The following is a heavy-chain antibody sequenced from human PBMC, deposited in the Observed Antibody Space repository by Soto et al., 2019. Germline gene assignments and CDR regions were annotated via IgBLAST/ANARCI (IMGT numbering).Heavy chain of an antibody. CDR1: GFSFSSYS. CDR3: ASRPFNTWAH. V-gene: IGHV3-66*01. CDR2: IYSGGST. Sequence: GGSLRLSCAASGFSFSSYSMNWVRQAPGKGLEWVSVIYSGGSTYYADSVKGRFTISRDNSKNTLYLQMNSLRAEDTAVYYCASRPFNTWAHWGQGTLVTVSS. J-gene: IGHJ4*02. D-gene: IGHD2-2*02.